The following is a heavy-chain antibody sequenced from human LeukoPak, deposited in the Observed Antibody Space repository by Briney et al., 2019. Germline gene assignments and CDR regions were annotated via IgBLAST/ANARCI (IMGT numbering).Heavy chain of an antibody. D-gene: IGHD4-23*01. Sequence: ASVKVSCKASGYTFTGYYMHWVRQAPGQGLEWMGWISAYNGNTNYAQKLQGRVTMTTDTSTSTAYMELRSLRSDDTAVYYCARVYGYGGNSNWFDPWGQGTLVTVSS. CDR2: ISAYNGNT. V-gene: IGHV1-18*04. J-gene: IGHJ5*02. CDR3: ARVYGYGGNSNWFDP. CDR1: GYTFTGYY.